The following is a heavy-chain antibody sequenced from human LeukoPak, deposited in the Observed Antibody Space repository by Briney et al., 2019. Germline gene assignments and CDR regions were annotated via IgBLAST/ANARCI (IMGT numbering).Heavy chain of an antibody. CDR3: ARGSQTYKGGPSEYYYYMDV. Sequence: GGSLRLSCAASGFTFSSYSMNWVRQAPGKGLEWVSSISSSSSYIYYADSVKGRFTISRDNAKNSLYLQMNSLRAEDTAVYYCARGSQTYKGGPSEYYYYMDVWGKGTTVTVSS. CDR2: ISSSSSYI. D-gene: IGHD1-1*01. V-gene: IGHV3-21*01. CDR1: GFTFSSYS. J-gene: IGHJ6*03.